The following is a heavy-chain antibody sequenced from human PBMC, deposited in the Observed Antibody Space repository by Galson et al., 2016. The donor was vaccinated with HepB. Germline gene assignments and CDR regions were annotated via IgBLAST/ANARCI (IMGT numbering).Heavy chain of an antibody. V-gene: IGHV3-30*18. D-gene: IGHD3-22*01. CDR1: GFTFSSYG. J-gene: IGHJ6*02. CDR2: ISYDGSDK. CDR3: AKDRRYYDSSGYFWEGYYYDGMDV. Sequence: LRLSCAASGFTFSSYGMHWVRQAPGKGLEWVAVISYDGSDKYYADSVKGRLTISRDNSKNTLYLQMNSLRPEDTAVYYCAKDRRYYDSSGYFWEGYYYDGMDVWGQGTTVTVSS.